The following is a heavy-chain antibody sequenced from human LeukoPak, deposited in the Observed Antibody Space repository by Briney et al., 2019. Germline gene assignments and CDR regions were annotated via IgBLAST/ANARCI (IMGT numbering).Heavy chain of an antibody. CDR1: DDSITMYY. CDR3: ARDSGIYGRSYYFDY. CDR2: VDHTGIT. J-gene: IGHJ4*02. V-gene: IGHV4-59*01. Sequence: ASETLSLTCSVSDDSITMYYWTWIRQPPGKGLEWIGYVDHTGITNFSPSLNGRVSISRDTTKNLFSLRVRSVTAADTAVYYCARDSGIYGRSYYFDYWGQGTLVTVSS. D-gene: IGHD2-21*01.